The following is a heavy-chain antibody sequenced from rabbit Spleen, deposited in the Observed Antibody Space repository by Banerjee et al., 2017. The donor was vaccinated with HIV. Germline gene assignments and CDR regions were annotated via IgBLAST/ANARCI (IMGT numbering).Heavy chain of an antibody. Sequence: QSLEESGGDLVKPGASLTLTCTASGFSFSRSDYMCWVRQAPGKGLEWISCIAGSSSGFTYSATWAKGRFTFSKTSSTTVTLQMTSLTAADTATYFCARDLDGVIGWNLGWWGPGTLVTVS. CDR1: GFSFSRSDY. CDR3: ARDLDGVIGWNLGW. V-gene: IGHV1S40*01. CDR2: IAGSSSGFT. J-gene: IGHJ4*01. D-gene: IGHD1-1*01.